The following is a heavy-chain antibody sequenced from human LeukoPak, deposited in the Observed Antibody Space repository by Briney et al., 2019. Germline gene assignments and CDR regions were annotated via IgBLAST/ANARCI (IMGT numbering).Heavy chain of an antibody. D-gene: IGHD3-9*01. CDR1: GFTFSSYE. CDR3: AKRPTASVLRYFDWLLRHYFDY. V-gene: IGHV3-48*03. J-gene: IGHJ4*02. CDR2: ISSSGSTI. Sequence: LPGGSLRLSCAASGFTFSSYEMNWVRQAPGKGLEWVSYISSSGSTIYYADSVKGRFTISRDNAKNTLYLQMNSLRAEDTAVYYCAKRPTASVLRYFDWLLRHYFDYWGQGTLVTASS.